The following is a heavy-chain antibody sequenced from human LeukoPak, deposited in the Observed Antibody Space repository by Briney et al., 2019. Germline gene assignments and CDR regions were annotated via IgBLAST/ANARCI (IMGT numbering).Heavy chain of an antibody. V-gene: IGHV4-38-2*01. CDR1: GYSISSGYY. Sequence: KPSETLSLTCAVSGYSISSGYYWGWIRQPLGKGLEWIGTIYHSGSTYYNPSLKSRVTISVDTSKNQFSLRLRSVAAADTAVYYCASSNCGGDCYYHYYYGMDVWGQGTTVTVSS. CDR3: ASSNCGGDCYYHYYYGMDV. CDR2: IYHSGST. J-gene: IGHJ6*02. D-gene: IGHD2-21*02.